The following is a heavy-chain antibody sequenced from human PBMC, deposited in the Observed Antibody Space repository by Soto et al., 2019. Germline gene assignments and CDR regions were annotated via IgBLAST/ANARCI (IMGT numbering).Heavy chain of an antibody. V-gene: IGHV2-26*01. CDR1: GFSLTDTRMG. CDR2: IISNDDK. J-gene: IGHJ4*02. Sequence: SGPTLVNPTETLTLTCSVSGFSLTDTRMGVSWIRQAPGKALEWLAHIISNDDKSYSTSLKSRLTISKDTSKSQVVLRMTNMVPVDTGRYYCARALFYSDSDVYYFEFDYWGPGTLVAVSS. D-gene: IGHD3-9*01. CDR3: ARALFYSDSDVYYFEFDY.